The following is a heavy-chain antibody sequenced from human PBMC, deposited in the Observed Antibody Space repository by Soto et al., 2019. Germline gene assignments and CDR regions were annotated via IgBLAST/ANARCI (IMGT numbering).Heavy chain of an antibody. D-gene: IGHD1-26*01. V-gene: IGHV3-15*01. CDR3: TTDPDGSYLGNWFDP. Sequence: PGGPLRLSCAASGFTFSNAWMSWVRQAPGKGLEWVGRIKSKTDGGTTDYAAPVKGRFTISRDDSKNTLYLQMNSLKTEDTAVYYCTTDPDGSYLGNWFDPWGQGTLVTVSS. CDR2: IKSKTDGGTT. CDR1: GFTFSNAW. J-gene: IGHJ5*02.